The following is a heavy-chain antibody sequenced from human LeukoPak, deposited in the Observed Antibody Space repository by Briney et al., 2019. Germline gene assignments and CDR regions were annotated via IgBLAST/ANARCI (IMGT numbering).Heavy chain of an antibody. CDR2: IWYDGRTK. J-gene: IGHJ4*02. D-gene: IGHD6-19*01. CDR1: GFIFSNYG. V-gene: IGHV3-33*01. Sequence: PGGSLRLSCEVSGFIFSNYGMHWVRQAPGMGLEWVALIWYDGRTKFHADSVRGRFTISRDNSANTLYLQMSSLRVEDTAVYYCAREWGRIAVAGGPGYWGQGALVTVSS. CDR3: AREWGRIAVAGGPGY.